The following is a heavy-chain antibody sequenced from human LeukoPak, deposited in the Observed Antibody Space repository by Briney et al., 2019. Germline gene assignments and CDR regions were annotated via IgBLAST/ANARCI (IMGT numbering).Heavy chain of an antibody. D-gene: IGHD4-23*01. Sequence: GASVKVSCKASGYAFTGYYMHWVRQAPGQGLEWMGWINPNSGGTNYAQKFQGRVTMTRGTSISTAYMELSRLRSDDTAVYYCATDYGGTNFDYWGQGTLVTVSS. V-gene: IGHV1-2*02. J-gene: IGHJ4*02. CDR3: ATDYGGTNFDY. CDR1: GYAFTGYY. CDR2: INPNSGGT.